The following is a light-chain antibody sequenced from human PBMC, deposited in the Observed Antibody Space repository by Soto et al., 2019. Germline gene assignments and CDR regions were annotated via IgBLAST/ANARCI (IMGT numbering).Light chain of an antibody. J-gene: IGLJ2*01. Sequence: QSVLTQPPSGSGSPGQSVTISCTGTSNDVGSYNRVSWYQQTPGTAPKLMLYEVSHRPSGVPDRVSGSKSDNTASLIISGLQAEDEADYYCSSYTGTNTVIFGGGTKLTAL. CDR3: SSYTGTNTVI. CDR2: EVS. V-gene: IGLV2-18*02. CDR1: SNDVGSYNR.